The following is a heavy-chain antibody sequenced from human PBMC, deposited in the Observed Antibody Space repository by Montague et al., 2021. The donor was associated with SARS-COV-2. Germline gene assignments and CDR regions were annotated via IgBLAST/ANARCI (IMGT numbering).Heavy chain of an antibody. CDR3: ARRSLREDYFDF. CDR2: VYYSGYT. Sequence: SETLSLTCTVSGDSVSSSDHYWGWIRQPPGKGLEWLGIVYYSGYTYYNPSLKGRVTISIDASKNQFSLKLNSLTATDTAIYHCARRSLREDYFDFWGQGTLLPVSS. CDR1: GDSVSSSDHY. J-gene: IGHJ4*02. V-gene: IGHV4-39*01. D-gene: IGHD5/OR15-5a*01.